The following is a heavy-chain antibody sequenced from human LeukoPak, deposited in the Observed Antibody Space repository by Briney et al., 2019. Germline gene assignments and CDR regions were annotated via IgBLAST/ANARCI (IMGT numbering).Heavy chain of an antibody. V-gene: IGHV3-23*01. D-gene: IGHD6-19*01. J-gene: IGHJ4*02. CDR1: GFTFSNYA. CDR3: ATVHVSGWTFGC. CDR2: ISGSGDST. Sequence: PGGSLRLSCAASGFTFSNYAKSWVRQAPGKGLEWVSGISGSGDSTYYADSVKGRFTTSRDNSKNTLYLQMNSLRAEDTAVYYCATVHVSGWTFGCWGQGTLVTVSS.